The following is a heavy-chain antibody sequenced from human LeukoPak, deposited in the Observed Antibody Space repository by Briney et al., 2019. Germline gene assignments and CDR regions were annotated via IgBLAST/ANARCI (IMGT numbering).Heavy chain of an antibody. CDR1: GGTFSSYA. CDR2: IIPILGIA. J-gene: IGHJ6*03. V-gene: IGHV1-69*04. CDR3: ARGVSYYYYMDV. D-gene: IGHD4-23*01. Sequence: SVKVSCKASGGTFSSYAISWVRQAPGQGLEWMGRIIPILGIANYAQKFQGRVTITADESKSTAYMELSSLRSEDTAVYYCARGVSYYYYMDVWGKGTTVTVSS.